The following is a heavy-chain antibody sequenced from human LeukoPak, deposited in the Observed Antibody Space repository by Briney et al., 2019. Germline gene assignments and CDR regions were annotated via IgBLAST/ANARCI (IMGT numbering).Heavy chain of an antibody. CDR3: ARAHREAYYYGSGSYYNLNYYYYYMDV. Sequence: SQTLSLTCAVSGYSISSGYYWGWIRQPPGKGLEWIGSIYHSGSTYYNPSLKSRVTISVDTSKNQFSLKLSSVTAADTAVYYCARAHREAYYYGSGSYYNLNYYYYYMDVWGKGTTVTVSS. J-gene: IGHJ6*03. CDR1: GYSISSGYY. CDR2: IYHSGST. V-gene: IGHV4-38-2*01. D-gene: IGHD3-10*01.